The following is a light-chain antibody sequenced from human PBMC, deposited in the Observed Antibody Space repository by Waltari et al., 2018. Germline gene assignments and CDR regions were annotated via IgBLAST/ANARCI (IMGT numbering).Light chain of an antibody. CDR3: QQYGVSPIYT. V-gene: IGKV3-20*01. Sequence: EIVLTQSPDTLSLSLGERATLSCRASDILSPSYLAWYQQRPGQAPRLLIFGTSSTAAGTPDRFSGSGFGTDFTLTRSRLQAEDVAVYYCQQYGVSPIYTFGQGTKLEIK. CDR2: GTS. CDR1: DILSPSY. J-gene: IGKJ2*01.